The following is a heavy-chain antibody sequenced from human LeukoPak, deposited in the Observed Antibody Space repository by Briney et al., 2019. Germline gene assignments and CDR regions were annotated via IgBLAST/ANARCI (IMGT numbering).Heavy chain of an antibody. Sequence: SETLSLTCTVSGGSISSYYWSWIRQPPGKGLEWIGYIYYSGGTNYNPSLKSRVTISVDTSKNQFSLKLSSVTAADTAVYYCARAVRHCSSTSCYMGWFNPWGQGTLVTVSS. CDR1: GGSISSYY. D-gene: IGHD2-2*02. CDR2: IYYSGGT. V-gene: IGHV4-59*01. J-gene: IGHJ5*02. CDR3: ARAVRHCSSTSCYMGWFNP.